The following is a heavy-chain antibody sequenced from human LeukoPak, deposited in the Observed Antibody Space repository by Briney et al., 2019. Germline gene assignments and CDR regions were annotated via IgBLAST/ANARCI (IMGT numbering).Heavy chain of an antibody. J-gene: IGHJ4*02. V-gene: IGHV4-38-2*01. Sequence: SETLSLTCDVSGYSIRSNYYWGWIRQPPGKGLEWIGSIYHSGSTYYNPSLKRRVTISVDTSKNQFSLKLSSVPAADTAVYYCARNVSYSFDYWGQGTLVTVSS. CDR2: IYHSGST. CDR1: GYSIRSNYY. D-gene: IGHD1-1*01. CDR3: ARNVSYSFDY.